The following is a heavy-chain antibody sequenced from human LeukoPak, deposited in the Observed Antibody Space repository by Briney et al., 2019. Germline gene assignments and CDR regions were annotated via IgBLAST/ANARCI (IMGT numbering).Heavy chain of an antibody. V-gene: IGHV3-11*04. CDR1: GFTFSDYY. CDR2: ISSSGSTI. CDR3: ARDRGRIVATNFEFDY. J-gene: IGHJ4*02. Sequence: GRSLRLSCAASGFTFSDYYMSWIRQAPGKGLEWVSYISSSGSTIYYADSVKGRFTISRDNAKNSLYLQMNSLRAEDTAVYYCARDRGRIVATNFEFDYWGQGTLVTVSS. D-gene: IGHD5-12*01.